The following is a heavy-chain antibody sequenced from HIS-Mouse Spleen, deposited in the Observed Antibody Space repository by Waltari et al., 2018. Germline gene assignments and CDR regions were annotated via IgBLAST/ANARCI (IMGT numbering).Heavy chain of an antibody. CDR1: GGSISSGGYY. CDR3: ARSPYYDFWSGYSDNWFDP. Sequence: QVQLQESGPGLVKPSQTLSLTCTVSGGSISSGGYYWRWIRQHPGKGLVWIGYIYYSGSTYDNPSLKRRVTISVDTSKNQFSLKLSSVTAADTAVYYCARSPYYDFWSGYSDNWFDPWGQGTLVTVSS. J-gene: IGHJ5*02. CDR2: IYYSGST. D-gene: IGHD3-3*01. V-gene: IGHV4-31*03.